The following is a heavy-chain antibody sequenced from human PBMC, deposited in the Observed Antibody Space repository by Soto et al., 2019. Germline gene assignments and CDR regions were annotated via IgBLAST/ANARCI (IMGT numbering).Heavy chain of an antibody. Sequence: ASVKVSCKASGYTFTSYYMHWVRQAPGQGLEWMGIINPSGGSTSYAQKFQGRVTMTRDTSTSTVYMELSSLRSGDTAVYYCARERGGPYCGGDCYPYYYYYGMDVWGQGXTVTVYS. CDR3: ARERGGPYCGGDCYPYYYYYGMDV. J-gene: IGHJ6*02. CDR1: GYTFTSYY. V-gene: IGHV1-46*01. CDR2: INPSGGST. D-gene: IGHD2-21*02.